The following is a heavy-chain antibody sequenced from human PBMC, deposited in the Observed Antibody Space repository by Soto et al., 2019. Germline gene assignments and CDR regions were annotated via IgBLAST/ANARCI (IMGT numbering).Heavy chain of an antibody. J-gene: IGHJ4*02. V-gene: IGHV4-39*01. CDR2: IYYSGGT. Sequence: SETLSLTCTVSGGSISSSSYYWGWIRQPPGKGLEWIGSIYYSGGTYYNPSLKSRVTISVDTSKNQFSLKLSSVTAADTAVYYCASPRTYSSGWFDFDYWGQGTLVTVSS. CDR1: GGSISSSSYY. D-gene: IGHD6-19*01. CDR3: ASPRTYSSGWFDFDY.